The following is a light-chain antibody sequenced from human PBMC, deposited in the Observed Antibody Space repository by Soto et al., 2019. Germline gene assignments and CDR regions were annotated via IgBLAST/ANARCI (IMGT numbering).Light chain of an antibody. Sequence: ALTQPASVSGSPGQSITLSFIATSSDFSGYNYVSWYQQHPGEAPKLIIYDVNNRPSGVSNRFSGSTSGNTASLTISGLQADDEADYYCSSYSSTTTLVVFGTGTKVTVL. CDR2: DVN. J-gene: IGLJ1*01. CDR1: SSDFSGYNY. CDR3: SSYSSTTTLVV. V-gene: IGLV2-14*03.